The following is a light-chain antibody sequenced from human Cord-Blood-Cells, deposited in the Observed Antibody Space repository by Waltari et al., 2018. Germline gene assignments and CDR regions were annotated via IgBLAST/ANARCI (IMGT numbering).Light chain of an antibody. Sequence: VIWMTQSPSLLSASTGDRVTISCRMSQCISSYLAWYQQKPGKAPELLIYAASTLQSGVPSRFSGSGSGTDFTLTISCLQSEDFATYYRQQYYIIPPTFGQGPKVEIK. V-gene: IGKV1D-8*01. CDR1: QCISSY. J-gene: IGKJ1*01. CDR2: AAS. CDR3: QQYYIIPPT.